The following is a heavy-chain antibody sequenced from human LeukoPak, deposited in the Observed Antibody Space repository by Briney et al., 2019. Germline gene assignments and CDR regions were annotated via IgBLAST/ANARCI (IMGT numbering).Heavy chain of an antibody. CDR2: ISGSGGSR. D-gene: IGHD2-21*01. V-gene: IGHV3-23*01. CDR3: AKDFRIGYSAHFDY. J-gene: IGHJ4*02. Sequence: GGSMKLSCAASVFVFSSYSIRWVRHAPGKGREWVSDISGSGGSRYSADSVKGRFTISRDNSKNTLYLQMNSLRAEDTAIYYCAKDFRIGYSAHFDYWGQGALVTVSS. CDR1: VFVFSSYS.